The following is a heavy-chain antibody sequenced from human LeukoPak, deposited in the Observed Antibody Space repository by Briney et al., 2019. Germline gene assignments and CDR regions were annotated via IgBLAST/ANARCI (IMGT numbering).Heavy chain of an antibody. J-gene: IGHJ4*02. CDR2: ISSSGGTT. Sequence: GGSLRLSCAASGFTFSSYAMNWVRQAPGKGLEWVSVISSSGGTTYYSDSVKGRLIISRDSSKNTLYLQMNSLRAEDTAVYYCAKAGIAVPATPEYCGQGTQVTVSS. CDR3: AKAGIAVPATPEY. V-gene: IGHV3-23*01. D-gene: IGHD6-19*01. CDR1: GFTFSSYA.